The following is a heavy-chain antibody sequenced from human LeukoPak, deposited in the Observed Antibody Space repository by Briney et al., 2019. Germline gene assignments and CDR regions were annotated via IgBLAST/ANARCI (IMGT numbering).Heavy chain of an antibody. Sequence: ASVKVSCKASGGTFSSYAISWVRQAAGQGLEWMGWMNPNSGNTGYAQKFQGRVTMTRNTSISTAYMELSSLRSEDTAVYYCARGFAAAGSFDYWGQGTLVTVSS. D-gene: IGHD6-13*01. CDR1: GGTFSSYA. CDR3: ARGFAAAGSFDY. CDR2: MNPNSGNT. V-gene: IGHV1-8*02. J-gene: IGHJ4*02.